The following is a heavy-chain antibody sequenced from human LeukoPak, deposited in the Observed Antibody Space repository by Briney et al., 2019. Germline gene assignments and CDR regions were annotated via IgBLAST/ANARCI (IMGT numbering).Heavy chain of an antibody. Sequence: SETLSLTCAVYGGSFSCYYWSWIRQPPGKGLEWIGEINHSGSTNYNPSLKSRVTISVDTSKNQFSLKLSSVTAADTAVYYCARTVQYGDYVYPYDYWGQGTLVTVSS. CDR3: ARTVQYGDYVYPYDY. J-gene: IGHJ4*02. CDR2: INHSGST. CDR1: GGSFSCYY. D-gene: IGHD4-17*01. V-gene: IGHV4-34*01.